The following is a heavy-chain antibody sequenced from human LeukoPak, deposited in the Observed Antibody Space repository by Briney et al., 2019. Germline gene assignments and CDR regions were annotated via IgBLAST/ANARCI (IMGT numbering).Heavy chain of an antibody. D-gene: IGHD6-19*01. CDR3: ARGGSSGGSGWYFRWDRYYFDY. CDR1: GGSFSGYY. J-gene: IGHJ4*02. V-gene: IGHV4-34*01. CDR2: INHSGST. Sequence: PSETLSLTCAVYGGSFSGYYWSWIRQPPGKGLEWIGEINHSGSTNYNPSLKSRVTISVDTSKNQFSLKLSSVTAADTAVYYCARGGSSGGSGWYFRWDRYYFDYWGQGTLVTVSS.